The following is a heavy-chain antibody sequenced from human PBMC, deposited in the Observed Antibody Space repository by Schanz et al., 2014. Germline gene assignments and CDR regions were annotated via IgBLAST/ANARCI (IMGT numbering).Heavy chain of an antibody. Sequence: QVHLQQWGAGLLQPSETLSLTCGVGGVSFSFYYWSWVRQPPGKGLGWIGEVHPSGTTNYNPSLSYRVTMSVDASKNQFSLKLTSVTAADTAVYYCARDRGYDFSFDPWGQGTLVTVSS. D-gene: IGHD3-3*01. CDR3: ARDRGYDFSFDP. CDR1: GVSFSFYY. J-gene: IGHJ5*02. V-gene: IGHV4-34*02. CDR2: VHPSGTT.